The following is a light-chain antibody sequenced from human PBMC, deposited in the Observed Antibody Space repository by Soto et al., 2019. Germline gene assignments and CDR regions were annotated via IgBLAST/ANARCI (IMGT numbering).Light chain of an antibody. CDR3: QQYNTWLWT. V-gene: IGKV3-15*01. CDR1: QSINAH. J-gene: IGKJ1*01. CDR2: GAS. Sequence: EVVMTQSPATLSVSPGERVTLSCRAIQSINAHLAWYQQKPGQAPRLLIHGASTRATGIPARFSGSGFGTEFILTISSLQSEDFAVYYCQQYNTWLWTFGQGTKVEIQ.